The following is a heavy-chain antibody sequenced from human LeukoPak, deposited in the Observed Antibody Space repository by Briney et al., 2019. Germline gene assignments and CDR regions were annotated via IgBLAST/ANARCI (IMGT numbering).Heavy chain of an antibody. CDR3: AREYRVQYSSSSPMDV. CDR1: GYILTELS. Sequence: ASVKVSCKVSGYILTELSMHWVRQAPGKGLEWMGGFDPEDGETIYAQKFQGRVTMTEDTSTDTAYMELSRLRSDDTAVYYCAREYRVQYSSSSPMDVWGQGTTVTVSS. V-gene: IGHV1-24*01. D-gene: IGHD6-6*01. CDR2: FDPEDGET. J-gene: IGHJ6*02.